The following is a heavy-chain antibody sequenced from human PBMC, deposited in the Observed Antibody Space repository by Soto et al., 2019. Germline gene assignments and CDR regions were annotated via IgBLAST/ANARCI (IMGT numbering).Heavy chain of an antibody. CDR2: FGGRDFNT. CDR3: AKGPVPGAFDI. D-gene: IGHD3-10*01. V-gene: IGHV3-23*01. CDR1: GFTFRSYA. Sequence: EGQLLDSGGGLVQPGGSLRLSCAASGFTFRSYAMSWVRQAPGRGLEWVSTFGGRDFNTYYADSVKGRFTVSRDNDNGALVLQLKGRRAEDTAVYYCAKGPVPGAFDIWGQGTLVTVSS. J-gene: IGHJ3*02.